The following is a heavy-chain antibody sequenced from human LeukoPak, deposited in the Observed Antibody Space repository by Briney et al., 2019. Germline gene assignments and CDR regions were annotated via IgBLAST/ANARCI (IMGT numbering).Heavy chain of an antibody. J-gene: IGHJ3*02. CDR1: GFTFSDYY. CDR3: ARPAGSGSYVRAFDI. V-gene: IGHV3-11*03. Sequence: GGSLRLSCAASGFTFSDYYMSWIRQAPGKGLEWVSYISSSSSSTNYADSVKGRFTISRDNAKNSLYLQMNSLRAEDTAVYYCARPAGSGSYVRAFDIWGQGTVVTASS. CDR2: ISSSSSST. D-gene: IGHD3-10*01.